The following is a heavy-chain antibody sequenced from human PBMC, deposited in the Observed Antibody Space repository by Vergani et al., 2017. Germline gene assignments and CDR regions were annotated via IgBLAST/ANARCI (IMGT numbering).Heavy chain of an antibody. V-gene: IGHV3-23*01. J-gene: IGHJ4*02. CDR1: GFTFSSYA. CDR3: AKTPSIVVVPGVYFDY. Sequence: EVQLLESGGGLVPPGGSLRLSCAASGFTFSSYAMSWVRQAPGKGLEWVSAISGSGGSTYYADSVKGRFTISRDNSKNTLYLQMNSLRAEDTAVYYCAKTPSIVVVPGVYFDYWGQGTLVTVSS. CDR2: ISGSGGST. D-gene: IGHD2-2*01.